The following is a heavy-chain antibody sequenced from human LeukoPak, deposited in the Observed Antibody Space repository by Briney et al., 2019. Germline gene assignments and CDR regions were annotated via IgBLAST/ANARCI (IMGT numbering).Heavy chain of an antibody. J-gene: IGHJ5*01. CDR1: GFTFGDYA. D-gene: IGHD2-15*01. V-gene: IGHV3-9*01. Sequence: GGSLRLSCVVSGFTFGDYAMHWVRQAPGKGLEWVSEITWNGGDIGYADFVKGRFSVSRDNTKNTLYLQMNSLRDEDTALYYCAKDHGSYRGSYYYFDSWGQGTLVTVSS. CDR2: ITWNGGDI. CDR3: AKDHGSYRGSYYYFDS.